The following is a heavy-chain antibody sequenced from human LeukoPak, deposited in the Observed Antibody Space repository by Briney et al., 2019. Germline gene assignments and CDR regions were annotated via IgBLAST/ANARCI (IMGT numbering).Heavy chain of an antibody. J-gene: IGHJ4*02. CDR1: GGTFRSYA. D-gene: IGHD4-17*01. CDR3: ARDRGYGDYLLFDY. CDR2: IIPIFGTA. V-gene: IGHV1-69*06. Sequence: GASVKVSCKASGGTFRSYAISWVRQAPGQGLEWMGGIIPIFGTANYTQKFQGRGTITADKSTSTAYMELSSLRSEDTAVYYCARDRGYGDYLLFDYWGQGTLVTVSS.